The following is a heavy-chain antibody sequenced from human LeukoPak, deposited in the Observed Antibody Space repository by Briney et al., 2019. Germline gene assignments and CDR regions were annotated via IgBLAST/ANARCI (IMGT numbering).Heavy chain of an antibody. CDR2: IIPIFGTA. D-gene: IGHD1-26*01. CDR3: ASIVVGATLDAFDI. J-gene: IGHJ3*02. V-gene: IGHV1-69*05. CDR1: GGTFSSYA. Sequence: SVKVSCKASGGTFSSYAISWVRQAPGQGLEWMGGIIPIFGTANYAQKFQGRVTITTGESTSTAYMELSSLRSEDTAVYYCASIVVGATLDAFDIWGQGTMVTVSS.